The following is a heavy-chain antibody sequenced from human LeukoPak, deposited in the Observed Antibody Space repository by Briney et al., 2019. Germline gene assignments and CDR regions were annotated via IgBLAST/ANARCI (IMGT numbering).Heavy chain of an antibody. V-gene: IGHV4-4*07. J-gene: IGHJ3*02. Sequence: PSETLSLTCIVSGDSISSNYWSWIRQPAGKGLEWIGRIYTGGYTNYNLSLKSRVTISVDTSKNQFSLKLSSVTAADTAVYYCARGKRITMIVVVIGGVNAFDIWGQGTMVTVSS. CDR3: ARGKRITMIVVVIGGVNAFDI. CDR1: GDSISSNY. D-gene: IGHD3-22*01. CDR2: IYTGGYT.